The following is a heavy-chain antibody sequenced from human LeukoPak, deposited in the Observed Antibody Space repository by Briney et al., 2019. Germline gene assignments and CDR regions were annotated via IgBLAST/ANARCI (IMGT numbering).Heavy chain of an antibody. CDR1: GGSISSGGYY. V-gene: IGHV4-31*03. CDR3: ARAPYDILTGYPNPNYYFDY. J-gene: IGHJ4*02. D-gene: IGHD3-9*01. Sequence: PSETLSLTCTVSGGSISSGGYYWSWIRQHPGKGLEWIGYIYYSGSTYYNPSLKSRVTISVDRSKNQFSLKLSSVTAADTAVYYCARAPYDILTGYPNPNYYFDYWGQGTLATVSS. CDR2: IYYSGST.